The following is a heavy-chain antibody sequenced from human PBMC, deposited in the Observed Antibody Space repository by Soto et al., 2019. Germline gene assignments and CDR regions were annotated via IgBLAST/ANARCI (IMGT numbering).Heavy chain of an antibody. CDR2: IIPIFGTA. D-gene: IGHD2-2*01. J-gene: IGHJ6*02. Sequence: GASVKVSCKASGGTFSSYAISWVRQAPGQGLEWMGGIIPIFGTANYAQKLQGRVTITADEYTNTAYMELSSLRSEVTALYYCAILLTNIVVVPASGKNYGMDVWGQGTTVTFSS. V-gene: IGHV1-69*13. CDR3: AILLTNIVVVPASGKNYGMDV. CDR1: GGTFSSYA.